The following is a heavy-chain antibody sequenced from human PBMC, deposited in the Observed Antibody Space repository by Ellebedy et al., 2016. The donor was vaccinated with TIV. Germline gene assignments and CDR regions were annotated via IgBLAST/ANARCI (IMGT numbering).Heavy chain of an antibody. CDR2: ITAGGNT. D-gene: IGHD6-13*01. CDR1: GFTFTNFA. J-gene: IGHJ4*02. V-gene: IGHV3-23*01. Sequence: GESLKISCAASGFTFTNFAMTWVRQAPGKGLEWVSAITAGGNTHYADSVKGRFTISRDNSKTTLYLQMTSLRADDTAVYYCAKTKPYGTTWFGRIFWGQGTLVTVSS. CDR3: AKTKPYGTTWFGRIF.